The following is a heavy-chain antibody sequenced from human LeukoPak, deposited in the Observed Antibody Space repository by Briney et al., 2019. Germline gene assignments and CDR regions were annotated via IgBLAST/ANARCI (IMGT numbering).Heavy chain of an antibody. CDR3: ARELAYCGGDCSQDAFDI. D-gene: IGHD2-21*01. J-gene: IGHJ3*02. CDR1: GYTFTGYY. V-gene: IGHV1-2*02. CDR2: INPNSGGT. Sequence: ASVKVSCKASGYTFTGYYMHWVRQAPGQGLEWMGWINPNSGGTNYAQKFQGRVTMTRDTSISTAYMELSRLRSDDTAVYYCARELAYCGGDCSQDAFDIWGQGTMVTVSS.